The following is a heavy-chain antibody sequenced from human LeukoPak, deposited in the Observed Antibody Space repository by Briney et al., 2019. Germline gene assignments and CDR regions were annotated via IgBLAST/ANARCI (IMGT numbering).Heavy chain of an antibody. J-gene: IGHJ3*02. V-gene: IGHV3-7*03. CDR1: GFTFSSYS. CDR2: IKQDGSEK. CDR3: ARDYKISLLLDAFDI. D-gene: IGHD1-1*01. Sequence: GGSLRLSCAASGFTFSSYSMSWVRQAPGKGLEWVAHIKQDGSEKNYVGSVKGRFTIARDNAKNSLYLQMNSLRAEDTALYYCARDYKISLLLDAFDIGGQGTMVTVSS.